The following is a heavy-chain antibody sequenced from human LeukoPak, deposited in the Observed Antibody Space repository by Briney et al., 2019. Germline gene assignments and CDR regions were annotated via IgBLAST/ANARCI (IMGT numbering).Heavy chain of an antibody. Sequence: GGSLRLSCAASGFTFSTYGMHWVRQAPGKGLEWVTVISDDRSSKYYADSVKGRFTISRDNSKNTLYLQMNSLRAEDTAVHYCAKDSSSGWYGDYFDYWGQGILVTVSS. V-gene: IGHV3-30*18. D-gene: IGHD6-19*01. CDR3: AKDSSSGWYGDYFDY. CDR1: GFTFSTYG. J-gene: IGHJ4*02. CDR2: ISDDRSSK.